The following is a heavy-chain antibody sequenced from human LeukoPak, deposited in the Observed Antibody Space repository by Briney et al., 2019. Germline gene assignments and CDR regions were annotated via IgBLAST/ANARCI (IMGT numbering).Heavy chain of an antibody. D-gene: IGHD3-10*01. CDR3: ARAIWFGEGHDY. CDR1: GDSISSGSYY. Sequence: SETLSLTCTVSGDSISSGSYYWSWIRQPAGRGLEWIGRIYSSGSTNYNPSLKSRVTISVDTSKNQLSLRLTSVTAADTAMYFCARAIWFGEGHDYWGQGTLVTVSS. J-gene: IGHJ4*02. CDR2: IYSSGST. V-gene: IGHV4-61*02.